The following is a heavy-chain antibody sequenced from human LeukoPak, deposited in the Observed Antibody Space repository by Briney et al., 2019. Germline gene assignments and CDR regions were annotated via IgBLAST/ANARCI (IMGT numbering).Heavy chain of an antibody. CDR2: ISSSDTII. J-gene: IGHJ4*02. D-gene: IGHD3-22*01. CDR1: GFTFSDYY. Sequence: PGGSLRLSCAASGFTFSDYYMSWIRQAPGKGLEWFSYISSSDTIIYYADSVKGRFTISRDNAKNSLYLQMNGLRAEDTAVYDCARSRYDSSGPRPLFDYWGQGTLVTVSS. CDR3: ARSRYDSSGPRPLFDY. V-gene: IGHV3-11*04.